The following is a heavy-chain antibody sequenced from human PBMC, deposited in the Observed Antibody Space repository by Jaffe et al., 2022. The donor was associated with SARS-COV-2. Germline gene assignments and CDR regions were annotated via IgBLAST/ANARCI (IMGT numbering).Heavy chain of an antibody. J-gene: IGHJ4*02. D-gene: IGHD4-17*01. CDR3: AKARLSHDYLVDY. Sequence: EVQLVESGGGLVQPGRSLRLSCAASGFTFDDYAMHWVRQAPGKGLEWVSGISWNSGSIGYADSVKGRFTISRDNAKNSLYLQMNSLRAEDTALYYCAKARLSHDYLVDYWGQGTLVTVSS. CDR1: GFTFDDYA. CDR2: ISWNSGSI. V-gene: IGHV3-9*01.